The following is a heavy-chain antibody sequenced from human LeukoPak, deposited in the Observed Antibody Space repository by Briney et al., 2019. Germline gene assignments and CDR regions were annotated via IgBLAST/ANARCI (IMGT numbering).Heavy chain of an antibody. D-gene: IGHD6-6*01. CDR2: IKSKTDGGTT. Sequence: GGSLRLSCAASGFTFSSYWMTWVRQAPGKGLEWVGRIKSKTDGGTTDYAAPVKGRFTISRDDSKNTLYLQMNSLKTEDTAVYYCTTVEYSYYYYGMDVWGQGTTVTVSS. CDR3: TTVEYSYYYYGMDV. J-gene: IGHJ6*02. CDR1: GFTFSSYW. V-gene: IGHV3-15*01.